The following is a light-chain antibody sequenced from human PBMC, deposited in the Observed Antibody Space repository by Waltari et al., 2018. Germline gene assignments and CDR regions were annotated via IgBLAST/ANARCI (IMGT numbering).Light chain of an antibody. CDR1: QSVSSSY. CDR2: GAS. J-gene: IGKJ1*01. CDR3: QQYGSSRT. V-gene: IGKV3-20*01. Sequence: IVLRQSPGTLSLSPGERATLSCRASQSVSSSYLAWYQQKPGQAPRLLIYGASSRATGIPDRFSGSGSGTDFTLTISRLEPEDFAVYYCQQYGSSRTFGQGTKVEIK.